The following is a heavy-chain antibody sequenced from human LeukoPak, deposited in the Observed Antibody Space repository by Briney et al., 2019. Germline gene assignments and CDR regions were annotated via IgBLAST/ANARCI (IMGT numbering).Heavy chain of an antibody. CDR3: ARDYGGGADFDY. V-gene: IGHV3-53*01. CDR1: GFTVSSNY. J-gene: IGHJ4*02. CDR2: IYSGGST. Sequence: GGSLRLSCAASGFTVSSNYMSWVRQAPGKGLEWVSVIYSGGSTYYADSMKGRFTISRDNSKNTLYLQMNSLRAEDTAVYYCARDYGGGADFDYWGQGTLVTVSS. D-gene: IGHD3-16*01.